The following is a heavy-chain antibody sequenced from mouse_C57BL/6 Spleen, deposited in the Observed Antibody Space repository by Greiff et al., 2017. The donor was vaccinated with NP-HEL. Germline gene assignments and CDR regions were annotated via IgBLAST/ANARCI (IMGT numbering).Heavy chain of an antibody. D-gene: IGHD1-1*01. Sequence: VQLQQPGAELVRPGTSVKLSCKASGYTFTSYWMHWVKQRPGQGLEWIGVIDPSDSYTNYNQKFKGKATLTVDTSSSTAYMQLSSLTSEDSAVYYCAGYYGSPYYFDYWGQGTTLTVSS. J-gene: IGHJ2*01. CDR2: IDPSDSYT. CDR3: AGYYGSPYYFDY. CDR1: GYTFTSYW. V-gene: IGHV1-59*01.